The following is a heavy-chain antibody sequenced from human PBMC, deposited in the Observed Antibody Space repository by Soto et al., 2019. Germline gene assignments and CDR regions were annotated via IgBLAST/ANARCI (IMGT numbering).Heavy chain of an antibody. Sequence: QVQVVQSGAEVKKPGASVKVSCKASGYTFSTYAMHWVRQAPGQSLGWMGWINGGTGQTRYSQRFQDRVTITRDTSASTAYMELTSLTSEDTAVYYCARGKGMEENYYYYGMDIWGQGTTVTVSS. D-gene: IGHD1-1*01. J-gene: IGHJ6*02. V-gene: IGHV1-3*01. CDR1: GYTFSTYA. CDR2: INGGTGQT. CDR3: ARGKGMEENYYYYGMDI.